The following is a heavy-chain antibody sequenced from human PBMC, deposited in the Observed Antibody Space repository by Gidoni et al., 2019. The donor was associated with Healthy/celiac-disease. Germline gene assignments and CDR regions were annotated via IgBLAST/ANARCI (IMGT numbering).Heavy chain of an antibody. CDR1: GGSISSGGYS. CDR2: ISLSGST. J-gene: IGHJ4*02. CDR3: ARGGSSPFDY. D-gene: IGHD3-16*01. V-gene: IGHV4-30-2*01. Sequence: QLQLQESGSGLVKPSQTLSLTCAVSGGSISSGGYSWSWIRQPPGKGLEWIGYISLSGSTYYHPSLKIRVPISVDRSKHQFSLKLSSVTAADTAVYYCARGGSSPFDYWGQGTLVTVSS.